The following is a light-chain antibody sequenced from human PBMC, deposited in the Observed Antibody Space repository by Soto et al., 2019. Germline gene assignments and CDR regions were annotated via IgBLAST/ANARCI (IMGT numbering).Light chain of an antibody. CDR3: QQYDTYSPRLA. CDR2: AAS. J-gene: IGKJ4*01. CDR1: QSVSNNY. V-gene: IGKV3-20*01. Sequence: EIVLTQSPGTLSMSPGERATLSCRASQSVSNNYLAWYQQKPGQAPRLLIFAASSRATGIPDRFSGSGSGTDFTLPISRLEPEDFAMYYCQQYDTYSPRLAFGGGTTVEIK.